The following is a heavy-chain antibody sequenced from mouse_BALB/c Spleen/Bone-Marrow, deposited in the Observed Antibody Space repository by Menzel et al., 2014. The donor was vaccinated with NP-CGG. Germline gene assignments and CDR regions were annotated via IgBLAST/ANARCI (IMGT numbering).Heavy chain of an antibody. CDR3: SRDFGGTAWFAY. CDR2: IDPASGDT. V-gene: IGHV14-3*02. D-gene: IGHD1-1*02. Sequence: EVQLQQSGAELVKPGASVKLSCTASGFKFKDTHMHWVKQRPEQGLEWIGRIDPASGDTKYDPKFQGKAAITGDTSSNTAYLQLCSLPSEDTAVDYGSRDFGGTAWFAYWGQGTLVTVSA. J-gene: IGHJ3*01. CDR1: GFKFKDTH.